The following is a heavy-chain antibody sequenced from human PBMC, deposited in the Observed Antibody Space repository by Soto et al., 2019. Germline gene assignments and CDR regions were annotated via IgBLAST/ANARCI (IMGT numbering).Heavy chain of an antibody. D-gene: IGHD2-2*01. CDR1: GCSISSGVYS. J-gene: IGHJ5*02. CDR3: ARVPDR. CDR2: IYHSGST. Sequence: QLQLQESGSGLVKPSQTLSLTCAVSGCSISSGVYSWSWIRHPPGKGLEWIGYIYHSGSTYYKPTLMSPVTISVDRSKNQCALKLSSVTAADTAVYYCARVPDRWGQGTLVTVSS. V-gene: IGHV4-30-2*01.